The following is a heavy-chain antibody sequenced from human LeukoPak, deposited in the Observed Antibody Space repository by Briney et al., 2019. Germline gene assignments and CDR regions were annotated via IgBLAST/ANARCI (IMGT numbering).Heavy chain of an antibody. CDR3: ARGGGSLGLFDY. CDR1: GGTFSSYA. V-gene: IGHV1-69*04. CDR2: IIPILGIA. Sequence: SVKVSCKASGGTFSSYAISWVRQAPGQGLEWMGRIIPILGIANYAQKFQGRVTMTRDTSTSTVYMELSSLRSEDTAVYYCARGGGSLGLFDYWGQGTLVTVSS. D-gene: IGHD1-26*01. J-gene: IGHJ4*02.